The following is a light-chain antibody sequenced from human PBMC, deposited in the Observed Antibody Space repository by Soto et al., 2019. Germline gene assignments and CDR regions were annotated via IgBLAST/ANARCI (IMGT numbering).Light chain of an antibody. Sequence: QLVLTQSPSASASLGASVKLTCTLSSGHSSYAIAWHQQQPEKGPRYLMKLNSDGSHSKGDGIPDRFSGSSSGAERYHTISSLQSEDEADYYCQTWGTGPWVFGGGTKLTVL. CDR1: SGHSSYA. J-gene: IGLJ3*02. V-gene: IGLV4-69*01. CDR2: LNSDGSH. CDR3: QTWGTGPWV.